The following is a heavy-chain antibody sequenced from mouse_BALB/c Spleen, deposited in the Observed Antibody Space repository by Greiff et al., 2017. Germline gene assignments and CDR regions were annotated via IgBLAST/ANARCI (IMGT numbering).Heavy chain of an antibody. CDR1: GYSFTGYN. D-gene: IGHD2-4*01. CDR3: ARGRLPYDYDVPYYAMDY. J-gene: IGHJ4*01. V-gene: IGHV1-39*01. CDR2: IDPYYGGT. Sequence: EVQLQQSGPELEKPGASVKISCKASGYSFTGYNMNWVKQSNGKSLEWIGNIDPYYGGTSYNQKFKGKATLTVDKSSSTAYMQLKSLTSEDSAVYYCARGRLPYDYDVPYYAMDYWGQGTSVTVSS.